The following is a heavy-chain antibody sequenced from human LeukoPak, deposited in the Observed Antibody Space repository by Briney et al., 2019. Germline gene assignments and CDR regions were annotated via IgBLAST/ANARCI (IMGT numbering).Heavy chain of an antibody. D-gene: IGHD1-26*01. J-gene: IGHJ4*02. CDR2: INHSGST. CDR1: GESLSGYY. CDR3: ARDEGRATTEGGFVY. Sequence: SEALSLTCGVSGESLSGYYWSWIRQSQGKGLEWIGEINHSGSTYYNPSLKSRVTISVDTSKNQFSLKLSSVTAADTAVYYCARDEGRATTEGGFVYWGQGTLVTVSS. V-gene: IGHV4-34*01.